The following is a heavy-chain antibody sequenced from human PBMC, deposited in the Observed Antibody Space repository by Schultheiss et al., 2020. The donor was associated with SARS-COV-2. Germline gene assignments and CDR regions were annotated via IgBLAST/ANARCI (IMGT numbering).Heavy chain of an antibody. D-gene: IGHD6-13*01. CDR3: ARWSAAVDY. CDR1: GGSVSSGGYY. J-gene: IGHJ4*02. Sequence: SETLSLTCTVSGGSVSSGGYYWTWIRQHPGKGLEWIGNIYYSRSTYYNPSLKSRVTISVDTSKNQFSLKLNSVTAADTAVYYCARWSAAVDYWGQGTLVTVSS. V-gene: IGHV4-31*02. CDR2: IYYSRST.